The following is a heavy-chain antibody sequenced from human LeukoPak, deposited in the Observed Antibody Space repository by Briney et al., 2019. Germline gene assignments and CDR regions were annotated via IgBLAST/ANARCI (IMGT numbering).Heavy chain of an antibody. CDR1: GGTFSSYA. D-gene: IGHD3-22*01. V-gene: IGHV1-18*01. CDR2: ISAYNGNT. CDR3: ARAPRYYDSSGYYFKNPRDYYYYGMDV. Sequence: ASVKVSCKASGGTFSSYAISWVRQAPGQGLEWMGWISAYNGNTNYAQKLQGRVTMTTDTSTSTAYMELRSLRSDDTAVYYCARAPRYYDSSGYYFKNPRDYYYYGMDVWGQGTTVTVSS. J-gene: IGHJ6*02.